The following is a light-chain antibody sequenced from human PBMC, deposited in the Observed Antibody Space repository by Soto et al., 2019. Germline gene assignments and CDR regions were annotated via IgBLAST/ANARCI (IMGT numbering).Light chain of an antibody. V-gene: IGKV3-20*01. CDR2: GAS. CDR1: QSVGID. J-gene: IGKJ5*01. Sequence: EIVVTQSPGTLSVSPGGRTTLSWGASQSVGIDLAWYQQKAGRAPRLLFYGASTRATGIPARFSGSGSGTDFTLTISRLEPEDFAVYYCQQYGSSPPITFGQGTRLEIK. CDR3: QQYGSSPPIT.